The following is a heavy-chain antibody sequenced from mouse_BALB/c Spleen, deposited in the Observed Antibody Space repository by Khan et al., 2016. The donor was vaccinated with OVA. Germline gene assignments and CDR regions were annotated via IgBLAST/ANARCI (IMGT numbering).Heavy chain of an antibody. V-gene: IGHV1-18*01. Sequence: VRLQQSGPELVKPGASVKIPCKASGYPFTDYNMDWVKQSHGKSLEWIGDITPNNGGTIYNQKFKGKATLTVDKSSSTAYMELRSLTSEDTAVYYCARGGFGSAFAYWGQGTLVTVSA. CDR3: ARGGFGSAFAY. CDR1: GYPFTDYN. CDR2: ITPNNGGT. D-gene: IGHD1-1*01. J-gene: IGHJ3*01.